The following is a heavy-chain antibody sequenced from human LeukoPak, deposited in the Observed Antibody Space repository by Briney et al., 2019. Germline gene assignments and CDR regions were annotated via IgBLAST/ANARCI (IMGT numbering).Heavy chain of an antibody. V-gene: IGHV3-48*04. J-gene: IGHJ5*02. Sequence: GGSLRLSCAASGSTFSSYGMNWVRQAPGKGLEWVSYISSTTSTIYYADSVKGRFTISRDNAKNSLYLQMNSLRAEDTAVYYCARDVTYYGGDWFDPWGQGTLVTVSS. D-gene: IGHD4-23*01. CDR3: ARDVTYYGGDWFDP. CDR2: ISSTTSTI. CDR1: GSTFSSYG.